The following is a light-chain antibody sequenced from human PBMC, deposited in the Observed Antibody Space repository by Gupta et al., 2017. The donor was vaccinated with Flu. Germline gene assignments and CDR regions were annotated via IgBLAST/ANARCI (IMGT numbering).Light chain of an antibody. J-gene: IGKJ2*01. CDR2: WAS. V-gene: IGKV4-1*01. CDR1: QSVLYSSNNNNN. Sequence: DIMMTHSPDPLPVSLGERATINCKSSQSVLYSSNNNNNLAWYQQKPGQPPTLLIYWASTRESGVPDRFSGSGSGTDFTLTISSLQAEDVAVYYCQQYDSTPHTFGQGTKLEIK. CDR3: QQYDSTPHT.